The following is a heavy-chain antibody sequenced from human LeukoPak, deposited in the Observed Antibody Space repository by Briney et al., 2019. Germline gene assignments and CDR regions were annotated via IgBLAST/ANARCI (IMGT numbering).Heavy chain of an antibody. CDR2: ISYDGSNK. J-gene: IGHJ6*03. V-gene: IGHV3-30*04. Sequence: PGRSLRLSCAASGFTFSSYAMHWVRQAPGKGLEWVAVISYDGSNKYYADSVKGRFTISRDNSKNTLYLHMNSLRAEDTAVYYCARDLIFGVVTDYCMDVWGKGTTVTVSS. CDR3: ARDLIFGVVTDYCMDV. CDR1: GFTFSSYA. D-gene: IGHD3-3*01.